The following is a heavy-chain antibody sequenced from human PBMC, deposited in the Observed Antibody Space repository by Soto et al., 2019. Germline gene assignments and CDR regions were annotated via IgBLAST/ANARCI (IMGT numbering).Heavy chain of an antibody. V-gene: IGHV3-23*01. J-gene: IGHJ4*02. CDR1: GFTFSSYA. CDR3: AGRTSGWYFDY. CDR2: ISGSGGST. Sequence: GGSLRLSCTASGFTFSSYAMNWVRQAPGKGLEWVSVISGSGGSTYYADSVKGRFTISRDNSKNTLYVQMNSLRAEDTAVYYCAGRTSGWYFDYWGQGTLVTVSS. D-gene: IGHD6-19*01.